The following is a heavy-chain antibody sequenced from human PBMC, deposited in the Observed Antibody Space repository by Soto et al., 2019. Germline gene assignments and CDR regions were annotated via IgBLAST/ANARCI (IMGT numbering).Heavy chain of an antibody. D-gene: IGHD2-15*01. CDR1: GYSITSGYY. CDR2: IYHSGNT. CDR3: AREGGTYCSGGSCYSDYYYYTMDV. J-gene: IGHJ6*02. V-gene: IGHV4-38-2*02. Sequence: SETLSLTCAVSGYSITSGYYWGWIRQPPGKGLAWLGSIYHSGNTYYNPSLKSRVTISVDTSKNQFSLRLSSVTAADTAVYYCAREGGTYCSGGSCYSDYYYYTMDVWGQGTTVTVS.